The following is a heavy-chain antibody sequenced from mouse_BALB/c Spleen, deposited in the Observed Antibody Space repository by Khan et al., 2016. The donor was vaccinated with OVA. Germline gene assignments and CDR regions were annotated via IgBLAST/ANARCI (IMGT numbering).Heavy chain of an antibody. V-gene: IGHV1-9*01. Sequence: QVQLQQSGAELMKPGASVKISCKVTGYTFSTYWIEWVMQRPGHGLEWIGEILTGSGTNNNREKFKDKATFTADTSSNTVYMQISSLTSEDSAVDYGASSEGEDGDYWGQGTTLTVSA. CDR1: GYTFSTYW. CDR3: ASSEGEDGDY. J-gene: IGHJ2*01. D-gene: IGHD6-1*01. CDR2: ILTGSGTN.